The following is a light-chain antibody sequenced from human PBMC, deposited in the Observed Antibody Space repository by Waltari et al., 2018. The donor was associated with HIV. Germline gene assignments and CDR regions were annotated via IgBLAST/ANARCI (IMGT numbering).Light chain of an antibody. CDR3: QQYNNWPSFT. Sequence: EIVMTQSPATLSVSRGERATLSCRASQSVSSNFAWYQQKPGQAPRLLIYGASTRATGIPARFSGSGSGTEFTLTISSLQSEDFAVYYCQQYNNWPSFTFGPGTKVDIK. CDR1: QSVSSN. V-gene: IGKV3-15*01. CDR2: GAS. J-gene: IGKJ3*01.